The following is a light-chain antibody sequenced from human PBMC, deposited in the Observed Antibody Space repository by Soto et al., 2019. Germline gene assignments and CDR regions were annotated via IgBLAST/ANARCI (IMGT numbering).Light chain of an antibody. V-gene: IGKV3-15*01. CDR3: QQDSSWPLT. Sequence: PGEGVALSCRASQDIRSSLAWYQQNPGQAPRLLIYGASIRATGVPATFSGSGSGTEFTLSISSLQSEHLGVYYCQQDSSWPLTFGGGTKVEIK. J-gene: IGKJ4*01. CDR2: GAS. CDR1: QDIRSS.